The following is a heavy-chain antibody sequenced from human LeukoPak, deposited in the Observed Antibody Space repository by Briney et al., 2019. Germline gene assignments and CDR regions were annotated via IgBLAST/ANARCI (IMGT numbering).Heavy chain of an antibody. V-gene: IGHV3-43*02. D-gene: IGHD6-19*01. CDR3: AKDIGSGWSFDY. Sequence: GGSLRLSCADPGFTFHTYAMHWVRQAPGKGLEWVSLIKGNGDTTYNADSVKGRFTISRDNSKNSLYLQINSLRTEDTALYYCAKDIGSGWSFDYWGQGTLVTVSS. CDR1: GFTFHTYA. CDR2: IKGNGDTT. J-gene: IGHJ4*02.